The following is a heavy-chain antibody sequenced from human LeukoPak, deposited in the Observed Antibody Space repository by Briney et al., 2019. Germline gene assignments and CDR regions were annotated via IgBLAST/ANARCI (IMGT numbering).Heavy chain of an antibody. CDR1: GFTFSSYA. J-gene: IGHJ4*02. CDR2: ISYDGSNK. Sequence: PEGSLRLSCAASGFTFSSYAMHWVRQAPGKGLEWVAVISYDGSNKYYADSVKGRFTISRDNSKNTLYLQMNSLRAEDTAVYYCARERRREQQLDNWGQGTLVTVSS. V-gene: IGHV3-30-3*01. D-gene: IGHD6-13*01. CDR3: ARERRREQQLDN.